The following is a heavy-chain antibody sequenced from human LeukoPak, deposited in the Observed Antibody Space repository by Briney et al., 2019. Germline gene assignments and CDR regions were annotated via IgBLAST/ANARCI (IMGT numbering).Heavy chain of an antibody. J-gene: IGHJ4*02. CDR3: ARHWVVTPNY. CDR1: GGSISNSSYY. D-gene: IGHD4-23*01. Sequence: PSETLSLTCIVSGGSISNSSYYWGWIRQPPGKGLEWIGSIYYNGSAYYNPSLKSRVTISVDTSKNQFSLKLTSVTAADTAVYYCARHWVVTPNYWGQGTLVTVSS. V-gene: IGHV4-39*01. CDR2: IYYNGSA.